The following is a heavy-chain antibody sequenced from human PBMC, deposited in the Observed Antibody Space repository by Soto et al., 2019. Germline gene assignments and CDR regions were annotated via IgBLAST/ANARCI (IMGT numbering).Heavy chain of an antibody. CDR2: INPSGGSP. J-gene: IGHJ6*01. Sequence: ASVKGSCNASGYTFTSYYIHWVRQAPGQGLEWMGIINPSGGSPSYAQKFQGRVTMTRDTSTSTVYMELSSLRSEDTAVYYCARYYYGMDVWGQGTTVTVAA. V-gene: IGHV1-46*01. CDR1: GYTFTSYY. CDR3: ARYYYGMDV.